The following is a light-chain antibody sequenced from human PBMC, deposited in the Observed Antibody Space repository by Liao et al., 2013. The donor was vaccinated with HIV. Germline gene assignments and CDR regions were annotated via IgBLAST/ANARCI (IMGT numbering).Light chain of an antibody. V-gene: IGLV3-21*04. CDR1: DIGSKS. J-gene: IGLJ2*01. CDR2: YDS. Sequence: SYELSQPPSVSVAPGKTAKITCGGDDIGSKSVHWYQQKPGQAPGLVIFYDSDRPSGIPARFSGSNSGNTATLTISRVEAGDEADYFCQVWDSSSDPVVFGGGTKLTVL. CDR3: QVWDSSSDPVV.